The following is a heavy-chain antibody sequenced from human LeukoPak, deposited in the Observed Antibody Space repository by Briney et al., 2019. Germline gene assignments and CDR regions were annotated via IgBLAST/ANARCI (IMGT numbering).Heavy chain of an antibody. CDR3: ARGRRYSYGWAYFDY. Sequence: SETLSLTCAVYGGSFSGYYWSWIRQPPGKGLEWIGEINHRGSTNYNPSLKSRATISVDTSKNQFSLKLSSVTAADTAVYYCARGRRYSYGWAYFDYWGQGTLVTVSS. J-gene: IGHJ4*02. D-gene: IGHD5-18*01. CDR1: GGSFSGYY. V-gene: IGHV4-34*01. CDR2: INHRGST.